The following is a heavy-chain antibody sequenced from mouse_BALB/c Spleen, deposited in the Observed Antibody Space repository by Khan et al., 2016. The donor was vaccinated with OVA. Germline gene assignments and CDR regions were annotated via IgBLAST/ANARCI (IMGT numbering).Heavy chain of an antibody. CDR1: GYSFTGYF. J-gene: IGHJ2*01. CDR3: ASIDGSDVDY. V-gene: IGHV1-20*02. D-gene: IGHD1-1*01. Sequence: EVQLQQSGPELVKPGASVKISCKASGYSFTGYFMNWVMQSHGKSLEWIGRINPHIGETFYNQKFKDKVTLTVDNSSSTAHLELRRLASADSAAYYGASIDGSDVDYWGQGTTLTVSS. CDR2: INPHIGET.